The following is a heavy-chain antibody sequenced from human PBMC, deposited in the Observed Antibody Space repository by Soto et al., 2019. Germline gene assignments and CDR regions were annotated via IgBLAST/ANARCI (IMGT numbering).Heavy chain of an antibody. V-gene: IGHV1-3*01. CDR1: GYTFTSYN. CDR2: INVGNGNT. CDR3: ATPPDYDDCVDS. Sequence: QVQFVQSGAEVKKPGASVKVSCKTPGYTFTSYNIHWVRQAPGQRVEWMGWINVGNGNTRYSQKFPGRRTLTMDTHGNTAYLELNSIISEDAAAYYCATPPDYDDCVDSWGRRTLVTVSS. J-gene: IGHJ4*02. D-gene: IGHD4-17*01.